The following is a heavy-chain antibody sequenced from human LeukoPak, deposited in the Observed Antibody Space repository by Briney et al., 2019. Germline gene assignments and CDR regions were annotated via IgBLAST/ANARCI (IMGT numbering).Heavy chain of an antibody. CDR2: MNPRNGNT. CDR1: GFTFTNYD. CDR3: ARGYSSSSWFDP. D-gene: IGHD6-6*01. V-gene: IGHV1-8*01. J-gene: IGHJ5*02. Sequence: ASVKVSCKASGFTFTNYDINWVRQATGQGLEWIGWMNPRNGNTGYAQKFQGRVTMTRDTSISTAYMELRSLRSEDTAVYYCARGYSSSSWFDPWGQGTLVTVSS.